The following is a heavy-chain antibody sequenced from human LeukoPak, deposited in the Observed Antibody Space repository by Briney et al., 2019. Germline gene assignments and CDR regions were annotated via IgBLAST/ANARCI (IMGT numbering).Heavy chain of an antibody. V-gene: IGHV4-39*01. CDR1: GGSISSSSSY. D-gene: IGHD6-25*01. CDR2: IYYSGST. Sequence: SETLSLTCTVSGGSISSSSSYWGRIRQPPGKGLECIGSIYYSGSTYYNPSLKSRVTISVDTSKNQFSLKLSSVTAADTAVYYCARQVEYSSGWFDYWGQGTLVTVSS. CDR3: ARQVEYSSGWFDY. J-gene: IGHJ4*02.